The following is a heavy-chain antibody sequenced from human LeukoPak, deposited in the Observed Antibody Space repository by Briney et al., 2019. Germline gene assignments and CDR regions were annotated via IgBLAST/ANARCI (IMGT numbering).Heavy chain of an antibody. CDR2: IYYSGST. V-gene: IGHV4-39*07. Sequence: PSETLSLTCTVSGGSISSSSYYWGWIRQPPGKGLEWIGSIYYSGSTYYNPSLKSRVTISVDTSKNQFSLKLSSVTAADTAVYYCAREWFGELLRSDWGQGTLVTVSS. D-gene: IGHD3-10*01. J-gene: IGHJ4*02. CDR1: GGSISSSSYY. CDR3: AREWFGELLRSD.